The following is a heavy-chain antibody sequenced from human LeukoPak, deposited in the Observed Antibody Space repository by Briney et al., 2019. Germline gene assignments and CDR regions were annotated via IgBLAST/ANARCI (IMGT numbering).Heavy chain of an antibody. CDR1: GYTFTSYD. CDR2: MNPNSGNT. Sequence: ASVKVSCKASGYTFTSYDINWVRQATGEGLEWMGWMNPNSGNTGYAQKFQGRVTMTRNTSISTAYMELNSLRAEDTAVYYCARSNWNDWALDAFDIWGQGTMVTVSS. D-gene: IGHD1-20*01. V-gene: IGHV1-8*01. J-gene: IGHJ3*02. CDR3: ARSNWNDWALDAFDI.